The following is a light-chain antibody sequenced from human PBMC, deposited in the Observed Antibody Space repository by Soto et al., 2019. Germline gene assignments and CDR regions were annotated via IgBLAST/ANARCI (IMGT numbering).Light chain of an antibody. V-gene: IGKV3-11*01. CDR2: DAS. CDR1: QSVSSY. Sequence: EIVLTQSPATLSLSPGERATLSCSASQSVSSYLAWYQQKPGQAPSLLIYDASNRATVIPDRFSGGGSATHFTLTISSLTPKDIAVYSCQQRSNGPPGYTFGQGTKVVIK. CDR3: QQRSNGPPGYT. J-gene: IGKJ2*01.